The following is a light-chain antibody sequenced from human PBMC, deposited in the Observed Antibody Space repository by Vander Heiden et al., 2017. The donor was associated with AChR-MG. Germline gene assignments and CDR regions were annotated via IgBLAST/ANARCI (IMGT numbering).Light chain of an antibody. CDR2: KDS. CDR3: YSAADNNRV. Sequence: SYELTQPSSVSVSPGQTARIPSSGDVLATKYARWLQQKPGQAPVLVSYKDSERPSGIPERFAGSSSGTTVTLTISGAEVEDEADYYCYSAADNNRVFGTGTKVTVL. J-gene: IGLJ1*01. V-gene: IGLV3-27*01. CDR1: VLATKY.